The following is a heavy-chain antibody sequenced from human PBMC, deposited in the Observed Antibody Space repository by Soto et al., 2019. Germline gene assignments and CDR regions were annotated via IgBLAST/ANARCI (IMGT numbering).Heavy chain of an antibody. CDR1: GYTFTSYG. CDR2: ISAYNGNT. J-gene: IGHJ6*02. Sequence: ASVKVSCKASGYTFTSYGISWVRQAPGQGLEWMGWISAYNGNTNYAQKLQGRVTMTTDTSTSTAYMELRSLRSDDTAVYYCARGGIVVVVAATYYYYGTDVWGQGTTVTVSS. D-gene: IGHD2-15*01. CDR3: ARGGIVVVVAATYYYYGTDV. V-gene: IGHV1-18*01.